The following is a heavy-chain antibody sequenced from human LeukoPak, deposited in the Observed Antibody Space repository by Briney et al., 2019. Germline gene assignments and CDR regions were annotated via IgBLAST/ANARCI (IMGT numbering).Heavy chain of an antibody. CDR1: GGTFSSYA. J-gene: IGHJ4*02. Sequence: ASVKVSCKASGGTFSSYAISWVRQAPGQGLEWMGGIIPIFGTANYAQKFQGRVTITADESTSTAYMELRSLRSDDTAVYYCARDLTHRRNYDNSGYQIVPAFWGQGTLVTVSS. V-gene: IGHV1-69*13. CDR2: IIPIFGTA. CDR3: ARDLTHRRNYDNSGYQIVPAF. D-gene: IGHD3-22*01.